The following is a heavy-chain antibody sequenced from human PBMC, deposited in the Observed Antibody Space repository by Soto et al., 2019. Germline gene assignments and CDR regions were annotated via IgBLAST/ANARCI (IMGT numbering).Heavy chain of an antibody. D-gene: IGHD1-1*01. CDR1: GFTVSNYY. CDR3: ARGKSRDAYNPLRY. CDR2: IYTAGPT. Sequence: GGSLRLSCAASGFTVSNYYMSWVRQAPGRGLQWVSVIYTAGPTYYADSVKGRFTISRDESKNTLYFQMDNLRAEDTATYYCARGKSRDAYNPLRYSGPGTILTVYS. V-gene: IGHV3-53*01. J-gene: IGHJ4*02.